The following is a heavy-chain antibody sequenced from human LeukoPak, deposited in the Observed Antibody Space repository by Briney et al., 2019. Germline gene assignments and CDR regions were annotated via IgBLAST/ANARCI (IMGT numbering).Heavy chain of an antibody. CDR2: MNPNSGAT. Sequence: GASVKVSCKASGYTFTSYDINWVRQATGQGLEWMGWMNPNSGATGYAQKFRGRVTMTRNTSISTAYMELSSLRSDDTAVYYCARGLYGSGSCYYWGQGTLVTVSS. CDR1: GYTFTSYD. J-gene: IGHJ4*02. CDR3: ARGLYGSGSCYY. D-gene: IGHD3-10*01. V-gene: IGHV1-8*01.